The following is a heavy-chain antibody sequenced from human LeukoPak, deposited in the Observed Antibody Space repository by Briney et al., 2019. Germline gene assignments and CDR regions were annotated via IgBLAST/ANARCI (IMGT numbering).Heavy chain of an antibody. J-gene: IGHJ4*02. Sequence: GGSLRLSCAASGFTFSSYGMSWVRQAPGKGLEWVSAISGSGGSTYYADSVKGRFTISRDNSKNTLYLQMNSLRAEDTAVYYCAKDRSVVVVVAATFDYWGQGTLVTVSS. V-gene: IGHV3-23*01. CDR2: ISGSGGST. D-gene: IGHD2-15*01. CDR1: GFTFSSYG. CDR3: AKDRSVVVVVAATFDY.